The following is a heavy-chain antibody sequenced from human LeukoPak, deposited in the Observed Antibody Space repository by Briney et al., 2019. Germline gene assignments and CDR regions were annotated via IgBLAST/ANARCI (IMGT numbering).Heavy chain of an antibody. Sequence: PGGSLRLSCAASGFTFSTFGMNWVRQAPAKGLEWVSYISSSSSTIYYADSVKGRFTISRDNAKNSLYLQMNSLRDEDTAVYYCASPQESSTTSFVGYWGQGTLVTVSS. CDR3: ASPQESSTTSFVGY. D-gene: IGHD2/OR15-2a*01. CDR1: GFTFSTFG. J-gene: IGHJ4*02. V-gene: IGHV3-48*02. CDR2: ISSSSSTI.